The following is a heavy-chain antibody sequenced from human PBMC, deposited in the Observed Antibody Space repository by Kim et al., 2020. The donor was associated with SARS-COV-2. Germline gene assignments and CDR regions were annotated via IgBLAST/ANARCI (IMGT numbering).Heavy chain of an antibody. CDR1: GFSLSTSGVG. CDR3: AHSDWNSSQGQLDP. Sequence: SGPTLVKPTQTVTLTCNFSGFSLSTSGVGVGWIRQPPGKALEWLALVYWDGDKRYSPSLQNRLTIIGDTSKNQVVLTMTNMDTVDTATYYCAHSDWNSSQGQLDPWGQGTLVTVSS. CDR2: VYWDGDK. D-gene: IGHD1-7*01. V-gene: IGHV2-5*02. J-gene: IGHJ5*02.